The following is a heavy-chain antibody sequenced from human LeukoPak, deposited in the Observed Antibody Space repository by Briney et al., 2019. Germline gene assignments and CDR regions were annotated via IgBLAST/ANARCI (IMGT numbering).Heavy chain of an antibody. J-gene: IGHJ4*02. D-gene: IGHD3-22*01. CDR1: GFTFSSYG. V-gene: IGHV3-30*02. CDR2: IRYDGSNK. Sequence: GGSLRLSCAASGFTFSSYGMHWVRQAPGKGLEWVAFIRYDGSNKYYADSVKGRFTISRDNSKNTLYLQMNSLRAEDTAVYYCAKIPEGRHSSGSIDYWGQGTLVTVSS. CDR3: AKIPEGRHSSGSIDY.